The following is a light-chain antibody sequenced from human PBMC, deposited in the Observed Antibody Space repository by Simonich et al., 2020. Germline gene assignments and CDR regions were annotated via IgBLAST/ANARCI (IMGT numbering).Light chain of an antibody. CDR3: QSADSSGTYRV. CDR2: KDS. Sequence: SYELTQPPSVSVSPGQTARITCSGDALPKQYAYWYQQKPGQAPVLVIYKDSEKPSGNPERFAGSSSGTTVTLTISGVQAEDEADYYCQSADSSGTYRVFGGGTKLTVL. V-gene: IGLV3-25*03. J-gene: IGLJ3*02. CDR1: ALPKQY.